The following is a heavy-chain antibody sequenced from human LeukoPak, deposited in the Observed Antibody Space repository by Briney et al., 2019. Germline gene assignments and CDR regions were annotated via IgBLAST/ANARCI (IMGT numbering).Heavy chain of an antibody. CDR2: IYHSGST. CDR1: GYSINSGYY. Sequence: SETLSLTCAVSGYSINSGYYWGWIRQPPGKGLEWIGSIYHSGSTSYNPPLKSRVTISVDTSKNHFSLRLTSVTAADTAVYYCARNISLGRDATMVTVLDYWGQGTLVTVSS. D-gene: IGHD5-18*01. J-gene: IGHJ4*02. CDR3: ARNISLGRDATMVTVLDY. V-gene: IGHV4-38-2*01.